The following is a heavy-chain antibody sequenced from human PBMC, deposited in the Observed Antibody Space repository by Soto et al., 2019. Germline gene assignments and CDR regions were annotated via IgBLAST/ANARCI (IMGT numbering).Heavy chain of an antibody. CDR1: GGSISSSSYY. D-gene: IGHD6-13*01. Sequence: PSETLSLTCTVSGGSISSSSYYWGWIRQPPGKGLEWIGSIYYSGSTYYNPSLKSRVTISVDTSKNQFSLKLSSVTAADTAVYYFARIIAAAGTLYYYYGMDVWGQGTTVTVSS. CDR3: ARIIAAAGTLYYYYGMDV. CDR2: IYYSGST. J-gene: IGHJ6*02. V-gene: IGHV4-39*01.